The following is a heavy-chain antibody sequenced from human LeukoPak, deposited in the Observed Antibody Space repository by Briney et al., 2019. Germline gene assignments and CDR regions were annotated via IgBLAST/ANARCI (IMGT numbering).Heavy chain of an antibody. CDR3: ARGYYYDSSGYFDY. J-gene: IGHJ4*02. Sequence: SETLSLTCTVSGGSISSGSHYWSWLRQPAGKGLEWIGRIYTSGSTNYNPSLKSRVTISVDTSKNQFSLKLSSVTAADTAVYYCARGYYYDSSGYFDYWGQGTLVTVSS. D-gene: IGHD3-22*01. V-gene: IGHV4-61*02. CDR1: GGSISSGSHY. CDR2: IYTSGST.